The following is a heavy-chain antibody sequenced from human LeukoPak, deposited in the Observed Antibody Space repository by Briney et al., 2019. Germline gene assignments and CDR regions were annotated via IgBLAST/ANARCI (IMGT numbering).Heavy chain of an antibody. CDR3: ARDPYSNFFGAFDI. V-gene: IGHV3-23*01. CDR2: ISGSGGST. Sequence: PGGSLRLSCAASGFTFSSYAMSWVRQAPGKGLEWVSAISGSGGSTYYADSVKGRFTITRDNSKNTLYLQMNSLSSEDTAVYYCARDPYSNFFGAFDIWGQGTMVTVSS. D-gene: IGHD6-13*01. CDR1: GFTFSSYA. J-gene: IGHJ3*02.